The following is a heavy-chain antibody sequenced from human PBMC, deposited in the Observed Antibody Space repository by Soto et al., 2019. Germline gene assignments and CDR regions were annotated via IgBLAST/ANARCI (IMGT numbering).Heavy chain of an antibody. CDR3: AHRRASQYYYYYYGMDV. CDR2: IYWNDDK. CDR1: GFSLSTSGVG. V-gene: IGHV2-5*01. J-gene: IGHJ6*02. Sequence: SGPTLVNPTHTLTLTCTFSGFSLSTSGVGVGWIRQPPGKALEWLALIYWNDDKRYSPSLKSRLTITKDTSKNQVVLTMTNMDPVDTATYYCAHRRASQYYYYYYGMDVWGQGTTVTVS.